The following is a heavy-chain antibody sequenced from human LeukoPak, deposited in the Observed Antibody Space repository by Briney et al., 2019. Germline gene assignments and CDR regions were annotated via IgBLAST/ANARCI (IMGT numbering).Heavy chain of an antibody. Sequence: SGGSLRLSCAASGFTFSSYGMHWVRQAPGKGLEWVAVISYDGSNKYYADSVKGRFTIPRDNSKNTLYLQMNSLRAEDTAVYYCAKTVGYSKHIFDYWGQGTLVTVSS. J-gene: IGHJ4*02. CDR1: GFTFSSYG. CDR3: AKTVGYSKHIFDY. CDR2: ISYDGSNK. V-gene: IGHV3-30*18. D-gene: IGHD3-22*01.